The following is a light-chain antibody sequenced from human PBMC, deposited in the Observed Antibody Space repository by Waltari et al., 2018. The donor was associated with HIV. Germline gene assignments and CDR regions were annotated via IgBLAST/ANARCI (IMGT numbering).Light chain of an antibody. CDR2: KSS. J-gene: IGKJ3*01. Sequence: DIQLTQSPSTMSASAGDRVPITCRASQSISTWLAWYQQKPGKAPKPLIYKSSTLDGGVPSRFSGRGSGTEFTLTISGLQPDDFATYYCQQYHTFTFTFGPGTVVVVK. CDR1: QSISTW. V-gene: IGKV1-5*03. CDR3: QQYHTFTFT.